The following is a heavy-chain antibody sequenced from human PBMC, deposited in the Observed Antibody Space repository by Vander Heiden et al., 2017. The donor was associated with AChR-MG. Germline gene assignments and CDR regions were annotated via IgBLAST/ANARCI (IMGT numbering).Heavy chain of an antibody. V-gene: IGHV3-23*01. CDR1: GFTFSSYA. CDR2: ISGSGGST. CDR3: AKSGRDGYKQTQKPGGFNDAFDI. D-gene: IGHD5-12*01. Sequence: EVQLLESGGGLVQPGGSLRLSCAASGFTFSSYAMRWVRQAPGKGLEWVSAISGSGGSTYYADSVKGRFTISRDNSKNTLYLQMNSLRAEDTAVYYCAKSGRDGYKQTQKPGGFNDAFDIWGQGTMVTVSS. J-gene: IGHJ3*02.